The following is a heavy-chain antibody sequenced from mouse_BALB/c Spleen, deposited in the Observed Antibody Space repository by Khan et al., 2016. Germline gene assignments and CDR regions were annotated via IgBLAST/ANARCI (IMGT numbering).Heavy chain of an antibody. J-gene: IGHJ2*01. CDR3: ARDYYVRSYFAY. CDR1: GYSITSDDA. V-gene: IGHV3-2*02. Sequence: EVQLQESGPGLVKPSQSLSLTCTVTGYSITSDDAWNCSRQLPGNRLEWMGFINYRGSTSYNQSPNSRNSNMRDTSKNQFFLQLISVTTEDTSTYYCARDYYVRSYFAYWGQGTTRTVSS. D-gene: IGHD1-1*01. CDR2: INYRGST.